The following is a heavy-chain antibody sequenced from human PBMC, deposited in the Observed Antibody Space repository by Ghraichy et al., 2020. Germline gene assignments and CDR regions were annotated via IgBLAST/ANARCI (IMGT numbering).Heavy chain of an antibody. CDR2: IVHTEST. CDR1: GGSVTDDHW. CDR3: AYNGYYSCKY. Sequence: SETLSLTCAVSGGSVTDDHWWSWVRQPPGKGLEWIGEIVHTESTNYNPSLKSRATISLDKSKNQFSLHLTSVTAADTAIYYCAYNGYYSCKYWGQGILVTVSS. V-gene: IGHV4-4*02. J-gene: IGHJ4*02. D-gene: IGHD1-26*01.